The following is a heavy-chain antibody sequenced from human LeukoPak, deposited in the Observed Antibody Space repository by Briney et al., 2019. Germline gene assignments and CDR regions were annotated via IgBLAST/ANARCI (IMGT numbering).Heavy chain of an antibody. V-gene: IGHV3-11*01. CDR1: GFTFSDYY. J-gene: IGHJ4*02. CDR3: ARDRRRKDYFDY. CDR2: ISSSGSTI. Sequence: GGSLRLSCAASGFTFSDYYMSWIRQAPGKGLEWVSYISSSGSTIYCADSVKGRFTISRDNAKNSLYLQMNSLRAEDTAVYYCARDRRRKDYFDYWGQGTLVTVSS.